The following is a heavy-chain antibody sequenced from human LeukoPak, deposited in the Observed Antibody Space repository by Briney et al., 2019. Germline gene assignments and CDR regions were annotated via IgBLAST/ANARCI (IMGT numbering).Heavy chain of an antibody. CDR1: GFTVSTSW. D-gene: IGHD6-19*01. V-gene: IGHV3-7*01. J-gene: IGHJ4*02. Sequence: PGASLRLSCAASGFTVSTSWISWVRQAPGKGLEWVANIKENGSEKYYVASVKGRFTISRDNAKNSLYLQMNSLRAEDTAVYYCASGYYSGWYIPYYWGQGTLVTVSS. CDR2: IKENGSEK. CDR3: ASGYYSGWYIPYY.